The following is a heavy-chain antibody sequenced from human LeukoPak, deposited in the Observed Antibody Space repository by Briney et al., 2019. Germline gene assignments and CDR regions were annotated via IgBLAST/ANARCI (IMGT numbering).Heavy chain of an antibody. CDR3: ARGGHNANEYFFQY. Sequence: SATLSLPCAVSGGSFMGYYWSWIRQRPGKGLEWIGEINHSGSTNYNPSLKSRVTISVDTSKNQFSLKLSSVTAADTAVYFCARGGHNANEYFFQYGGQGALVTVSA. V-gene: IGHV4-34*01. D-gene: IGHD1-1*01. J-gene: IGHJ4*02. CDR1: GGSFMGYY. CDR2: INHSGST.